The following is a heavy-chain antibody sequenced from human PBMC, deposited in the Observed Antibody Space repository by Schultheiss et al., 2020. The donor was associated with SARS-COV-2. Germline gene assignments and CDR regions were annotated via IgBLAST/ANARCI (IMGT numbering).Heavy chain of an antibody. CDR3: ARDRPNYYGSGSYLAAYYYYYGMDV. CDR2: IYYSGST. CDR1: GGSISSYY. J-gene: IGHJ6*02. D-gene: IGHD3-10*01. V-gene: IGHV4-59*01. Sequence: GSLRLSCTVSGGSISSYYWSWIRQPPGKGLEWIGYIYYSGSTNYNPSLKSRVTISVDTSKNQFSLKLSSVTAADTAVYYCARDRPNYYGSGSYLAAYYYYYGMDVWAKGPRSPSP.